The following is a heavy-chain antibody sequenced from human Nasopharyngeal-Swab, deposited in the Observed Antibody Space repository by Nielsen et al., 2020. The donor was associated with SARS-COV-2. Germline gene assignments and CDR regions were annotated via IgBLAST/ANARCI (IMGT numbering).Heavy chain of an antibody. D-gene: IGHD5-24*01. CDR3: AKGGGYNLGDY. Sequence: GESLKISCAASGFIFSSYGMHWVRQAPGKGLEWVAVIWYDGSNKYYADSVKGRFTISRENSKDTLYLQMDSLRHEDTAVYYCAKGGGYNLGDYWGQGSLVTVSS. V-gene: IGHV3-33*06. J-gene: IGHJ4*02. CDR1: GFIFSSYG. CDR2: IWYDGSNK.